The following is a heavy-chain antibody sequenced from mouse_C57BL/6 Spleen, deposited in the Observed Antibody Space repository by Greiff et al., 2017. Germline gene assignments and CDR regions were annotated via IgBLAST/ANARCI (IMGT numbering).Heavy chain of an antibody. V-gene: IGHV1-22*01. CDR1: GYTFTDYN. Sequence: VQLQQSGPELVKPGASVKMSCKASGYTFTDYNMHWVKQSHGKSLEWIGYINPNNGGTSYNQKFKGKATLTVNKSSSTAYMELRSLTSEDSAVYYCARGGLYDGYPLFAYWGQGTLVTVSA. D-gene: IGHD2-3*01. CDR2: INPNNGGT. CDR3: ARGGLYDGYPLFAY. J-gene: IGHJ3*01.